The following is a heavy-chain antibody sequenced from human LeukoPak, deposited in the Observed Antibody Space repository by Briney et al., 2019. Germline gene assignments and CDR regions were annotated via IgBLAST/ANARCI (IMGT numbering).Heavy chain of an antibody. J-gene: IGHJ4*02. CDR1: GYSISSGYY. CDR3: AGTIGYCSSTSCYFGFDY. CDR2: IYHSGST. Sequence: SETLSLTCAVSGYSISSGYYWGWIRQPPGKGLEWIGSIYHSGSTYYNPSLKSRVAISVDTSKNQFSLKLSSVTAADTAVYYCAGTIGYCSSTSCYFGFDYWGQGTLVTVSS. V-gene: IGHV4-38-2*01. D-gene: IGHD2-2*01.